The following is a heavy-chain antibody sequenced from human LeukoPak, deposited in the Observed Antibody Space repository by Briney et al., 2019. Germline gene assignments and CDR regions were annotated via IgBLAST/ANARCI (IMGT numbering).Heavy chain of an antibody. CDR1: GLTFSDYY. Sequence: GGSLRLSCAVSGLTFSDYYMSWTRQAPGKGPELVSYISPSGSSIFYVDSVKGRFTISRDNAKNSLYLQMNSLRAEDTAVYYCARDDYGDFSVDYWGQGTLVTVSS. CDR3: ARDDYGDFSVDY. J-gene: IGHJ4*02. D-gene: IGHD4-17*01. V-gene: IGHV3-11*04. CDR2: ISPSGSSI.